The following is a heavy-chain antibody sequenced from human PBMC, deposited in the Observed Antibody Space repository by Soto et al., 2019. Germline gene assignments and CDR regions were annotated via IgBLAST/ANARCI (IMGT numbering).Heavy chain of an antibody. CDR3: ARYDYNGYYFDY. D-gene: IGHD4-4*01. CDR2: INPSGGST. Sequence: ASVKVSCKASGYTFTSYDIKWVRQAPGQGYEWMGIINPSGGSTTYAQKFQGRVTMTRDTSTTTVYMELSSLRSDDTAVYYCARYDYNGYYFDYWGQGTLVTVSS. J-gene: IGHJ4*02. CDR1: GYTFTSYD. V-gene: IGHV1-46*01.